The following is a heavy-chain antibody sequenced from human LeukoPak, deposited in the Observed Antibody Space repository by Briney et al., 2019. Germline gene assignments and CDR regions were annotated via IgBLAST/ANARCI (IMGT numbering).Heavy chain of an antibody. Sequence: GGSLRLSCAASGLTFDDYAMHWVRQAPGKGLEWVSGISWNSGSIGYADSVKGRFTISRDNAKNSLYLQMNSLRAEDTALYYCAKDINIAAAGSDAFDIWGQGTMVTVSS. J-gene: IGHJ3*02. CDR2: ISWNSGSI. CDR3: AKDINIAAAGSDAFDI. D-gene: IGHD6-13*01. CDR1: GLTFDDYA. V-gene: IGHV3-9*01.